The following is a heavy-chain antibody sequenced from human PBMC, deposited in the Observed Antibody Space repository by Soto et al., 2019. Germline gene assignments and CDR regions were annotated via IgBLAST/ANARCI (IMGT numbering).Heavy chain of an antibody. CDR3: ARHGWAIGTHES. D-gene: IGHD1-1*01. Sequence: SETLSLTCTVSGGSVSSTSYSWGWIRQPPGKGLEWIGSVDYSGNTYYNPSLKSRLTISVDTSKNQFSLKLNSVSATDTAVYYCARHGWAIGTHESWGQGTLVTVSS. CDR1: GGSVSSTSYS. J-gene: IGHJ5*02. CDR2: VDYSGNT. V-gene: IGHV4-39*01.